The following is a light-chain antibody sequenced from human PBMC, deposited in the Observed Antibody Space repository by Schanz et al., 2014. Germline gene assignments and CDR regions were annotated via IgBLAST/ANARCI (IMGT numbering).Light chain of an antibody. J-gene: IGKJ1*01. V-gene: IGKV1-27*01. CDR3: QKYDGAPWT. CDR1: QDIRTY. CDR2: AAS. Sequence: DIQMTQSPSYLSASVGDRVTITCRASQDIRTYLAWYQQRPGKVPKLLIYAASTLQSGVPSRFSGRGSGTDFTLTISGLQPEDVATYYCQKYDGAPWTFGQGTKVAIK.